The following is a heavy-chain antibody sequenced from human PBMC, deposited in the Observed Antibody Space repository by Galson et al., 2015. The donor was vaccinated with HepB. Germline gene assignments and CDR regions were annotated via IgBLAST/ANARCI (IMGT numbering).Heavy chain of an antibody. CDR1: GFTFSSYS. J-gene: IGHJ5*02. Sequence: SLRLSCAASGFTFSSYSMSWVRQAPGKGLEWVSSISSSSSYIYYADSVKGRFTISRDNAKNSLYLQMNSLRAEDTAVYYCARTHTSNFIVVVTAYLGGWFDPWGQGTLVTVSS. CDR2: ISSSSSYI. CDR3: ARTHTSNFIVVVTAYLGGWFDP. V-gene: IGHV3-21*01. D-gene: IGHD2-21*02.